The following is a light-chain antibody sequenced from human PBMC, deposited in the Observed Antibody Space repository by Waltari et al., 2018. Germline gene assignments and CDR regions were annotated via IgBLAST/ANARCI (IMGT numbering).Light chain of an antibody. J-gene: IGKJ4*01. V-gene: IGKV3-15*01. Sequence: EIVMTQSPATLSVSPGERATLSCRASQSISSNLAWYQQKPGQAPRLLIYAASTRATGIPARCSGSGSGTEFTLTISSLQSEDFVLYYCQQYNSWVTFGGGTKVEIK. CDR1: QSISSN. CDR3: QQYNSWVT. CDR2: AAS.